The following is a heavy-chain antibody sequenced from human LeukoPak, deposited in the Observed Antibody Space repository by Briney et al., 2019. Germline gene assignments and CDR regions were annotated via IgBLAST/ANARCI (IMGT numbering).Heavy chain of an antibody. Sequence: GASVKVSCKASGCTFTGYYMHWVRQAPGQGLEWMGWINPNSGGTNYAQKFQGWVTMTRDTSISTAYMELSRLRSDDTAVYYCARSEPVVAARSWFDPWGQGTLVTVSS. J-gene: IGHJ5*02. CDR2: INPNSGGT. V-gene: IGHV1-2*04. D-gene: IGHD2-15*01. CDR1: GCTFTGYY. CDR3: ARSEPVVAARSWFDP.